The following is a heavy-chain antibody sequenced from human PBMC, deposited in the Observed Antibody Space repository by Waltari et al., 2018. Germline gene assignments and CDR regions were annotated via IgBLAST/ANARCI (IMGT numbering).Heavy chain of an antibody. CDR2: INHSVST. CDR3: ARGMETIFGVVNIDAFDI. D-gene: IGHD3-3*01. J-gene: IGHJ3*02. V-gene: IGHV4-34*01. CDR1: GGSFSGYY. Sequence: QVQLQQWGAGLLKPSETLSLTCAVYGGSFSGYYWSWIRQPPGKGLEWIGEINHSVSTIYNPSLKIRVTISVERSKNQCSLKLSSVIAADTAVYYSARGMETIFGVVNIDAFDIWGQWTMVTVSS.